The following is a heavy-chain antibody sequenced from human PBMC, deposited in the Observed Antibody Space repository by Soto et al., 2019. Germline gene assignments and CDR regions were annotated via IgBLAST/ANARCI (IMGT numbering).Heavy chain of an antibody. CDR1: GGTFSSYA. CDR3: ARDRYCSSTSCYVNWFDP. D-gene: IGHD2-2*01. J-gene: IGHJ5*02. CDR2: IIPIFGTA. Sequence: SVKVSCKASGGTFSSYAISWVRQAPGQGLEWMGGIIPIFGTANYAQKFQGRVTITADESTSTAYMELSSLRSEDTAVYYCARDRYCSSTSCYVNWFDPWGQGTLVTVSS. V-gene: IGHV1-69*13.